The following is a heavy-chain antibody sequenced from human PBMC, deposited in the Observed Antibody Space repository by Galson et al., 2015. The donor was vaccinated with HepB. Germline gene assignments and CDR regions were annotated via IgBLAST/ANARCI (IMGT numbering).Heavy chain of an antibody. CDR2: ITSRGGTT. J-gene: IGHJ4*02. CDR1: GFTFSGYA. V-gene: IGHV3-23*01. CDR3: AKAPYDYVWGSYRFDY. D-gene: IGHD3-16*02. Sequence: SLRLSCAASGFTFSGYAMNWVRQAPGKGLEWVSAITSRGGTTYYADSVKGRFTISRDNSKNTLSLQMNSLRAEDTAVYYCAKAPYDYVWGSYRFDYWGQGALFTVSS.